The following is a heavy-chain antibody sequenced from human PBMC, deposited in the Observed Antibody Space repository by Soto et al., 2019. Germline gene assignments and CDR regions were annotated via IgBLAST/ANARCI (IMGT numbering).Heavy chain of an antibody. V-gene: IGHV1-18*01. CDR2: ISAYNGNT. J-gene: IGHJ4*02. CDR1: GYTFTSYG. Sequence: QVRLVQSGAEVKKPGASVKVSCKASGYTFTSYGISWVRQAPGQGREWMGWISAYNGNTNYAQKLQGRVTMTTDTSTSTAYMELRSLRSDDTAVYYCARGYCSGGSCYNFDYWGQGTLVTVSS. D-gene: IGHD2-15*01. CDR3: ARGYCSGGSCYNFDY.